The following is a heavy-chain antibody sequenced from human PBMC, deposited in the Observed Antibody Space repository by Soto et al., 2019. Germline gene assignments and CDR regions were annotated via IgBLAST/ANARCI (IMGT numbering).Heavy chain of an antibody. CDR1: GYTFTKYA. V-gene: IGHV1-3*01. D-gene: IGHD3-22*01. J-gene: IGHJ3*02. Sequence: ASAKVSCKASGYTFTKYAVHWVRQAPGQRLDWMGWINAGHGNREYSHKFPGRVTITRDTSATTAYMELSSLRSEDTAVYYCARVRMGDCYDSSGYYRNDALDMWGQGTMVTVSS. CDR2: INAGHGNR. CDR3: ARVRMGDCYDSSGYYRNDALDM.